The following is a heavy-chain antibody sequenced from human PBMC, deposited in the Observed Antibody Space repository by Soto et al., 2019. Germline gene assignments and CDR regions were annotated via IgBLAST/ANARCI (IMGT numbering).Heavy chain of an antibody. J-gene: IGHJ6*02. V-gene: IGHV3-73*01. CDR3: TGGENDYNYYYYYPMDV. CDR2: IRSKANNYAT. Sequence: PVGSLRLSCAASGFSFSGSVMHWVRLTPGKGLEWVGRIRSKANNYATVYAASVKGRFTISRDDSKNTAFLQMSSLKTEDTAVYYCTGGENDYNYYYYYPMDVWGLGTTVTVSS. CDR1: GFSFSGSV. D-gene: IGHD4-4*01.